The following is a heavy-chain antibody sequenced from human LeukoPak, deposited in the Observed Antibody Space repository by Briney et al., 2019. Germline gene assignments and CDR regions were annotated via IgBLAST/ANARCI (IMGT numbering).Heavy chain of an antibody. CDR3: ARDRDGDYSVCDY. CDR1: GYTFTSYG. Sequence: ASVTVSCKASGYTFTSYGISWVRQAPGQGREGMGWISDYNGKTNYAQKLQGRVTITTDTSTSTAYMELRSLRSDDTAVYYCARDRDGDYSVCDYWGQGTLVTVSS. CDR2: ISDYNGKT. J-gene: IGHJ4*02. D-gene: IGHD4-17*01. V-gene: IGHV1-18*04.